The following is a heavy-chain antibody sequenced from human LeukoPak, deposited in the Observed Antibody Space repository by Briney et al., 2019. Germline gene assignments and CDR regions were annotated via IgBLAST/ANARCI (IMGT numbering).Heavy chain of an antibody. J-gene: IGHJ5*02. CDR1: GFTFSSYG. CDR2: ISGSGGGGST. CDR3: AKGRFSNFDP. D-gene: IGHD4-11*01. Sequence: SGRSLRLSCAASGFTFSSYGMSWVRQAPGKGMEWVSAISGSGGGGSTNYADSVRGRFTISRDNSKNTLYLQMNSLRAEDTALYYCAKGRFSNFDPWGQGTLVTVSS. V-gene: IGHV3-23*01.